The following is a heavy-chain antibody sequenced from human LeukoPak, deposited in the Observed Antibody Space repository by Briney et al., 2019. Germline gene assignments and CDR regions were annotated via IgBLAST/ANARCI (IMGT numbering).Heavy chain of an antibody. Sequence: SETLSLTCTVSGGSISSTTYYWGWIRQPPGKGLEWIGSVFYSGSTYYNPSLKGRLTISVDTSKNQFSLKLSSVTAADTAVYYCARHDPPGTLRYFDYWGQGTLVTVSS. D-gene: IGHD1-14*01. V-gene: IGHV4-39*01. CDR2: VFYSGST. CDR3: ARHDPPGTLRYFDY. J-gene: IGHJ4*02. CDR1: GGSISSTTYY.